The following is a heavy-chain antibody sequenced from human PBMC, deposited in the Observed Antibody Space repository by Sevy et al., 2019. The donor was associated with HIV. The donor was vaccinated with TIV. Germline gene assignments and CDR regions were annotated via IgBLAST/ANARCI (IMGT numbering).Heavy chain of an antibody. CDR2: ISYDGSNK. Sequence: GGSLRLSCAASGFTFSSYAMHWVRQAPGKGLEWVAVISYDGSNKYYVDSVKGRFTISRDNSKNTLYLQMNSLRAEDTAVYYCARLYCSGGSCGYFDYWGQGTLVTVSS. CDR1: GFTFSSYA. V-gene: IGHV3-30-3*01. J-gene: IGHJ4*02. D-gene: IGHD2-15*01. CDR3: ARLYCSGGSCGYFDY.